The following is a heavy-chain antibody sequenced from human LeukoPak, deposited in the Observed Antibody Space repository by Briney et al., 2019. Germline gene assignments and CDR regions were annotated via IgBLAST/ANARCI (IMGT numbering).Heavy chain of an antibody. D-gene: IGHD2-2*03. CDR3: ARDGLARGGMDV. Sequence: GASVKVSCKASGYTFTSYYMHWVRQATGQGLEWMGIIDPSGGSTGYAQKFQGRVTMTRDTSTSTVYMELSSLRSEDTAVYYCARDGLARGGMDVWGQGTTVTVSS. J-gene: IGHJ6*02. CDR1: GYTFTSYY. V-gene: IGHV1-46*01. CDR2: IDPSGGST.